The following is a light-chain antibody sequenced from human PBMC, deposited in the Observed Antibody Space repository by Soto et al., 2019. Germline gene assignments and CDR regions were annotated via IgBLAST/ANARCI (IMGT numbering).Light chain of an antibody. Sequence: QPVLTHPPSVSGDPGQRVTISCTGRSSNIGAGYDVHWYQQLPGTAPKLLIYGNSNRPSGVPDRFSGSKSGTSASLAITGLQAEDEADYYCQSYDSSLSEGVFGGGTKLTVL. CDR1: SSNIGAGYD. J-gene: IGLJ2*01. V-gene: IGLV1-40*01. CDR2: GNS. CDR3: QSYDSSLSEGV.